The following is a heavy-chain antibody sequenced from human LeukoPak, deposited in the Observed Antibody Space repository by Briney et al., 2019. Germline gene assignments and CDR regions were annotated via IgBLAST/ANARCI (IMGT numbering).Heavy chain of an antibody. D-gene: IGHD2-15*01. J-gene: IGHJ4*02. Sequence: ASVKVSCKASGYTFTGYYMHWVRQAPGQGLEWMGWINPNSGGTNYAQKFQGWVTMTRDTSISTAYMELSRLRSDDTAVCYCARTRVAATRELGYWGQGTLVTVSS. CDR1: GYTFTGYY. CDR3: ARTRVAATRELGY. V-gene: IGHV1-2*04. CDR2: INPNSGGT.